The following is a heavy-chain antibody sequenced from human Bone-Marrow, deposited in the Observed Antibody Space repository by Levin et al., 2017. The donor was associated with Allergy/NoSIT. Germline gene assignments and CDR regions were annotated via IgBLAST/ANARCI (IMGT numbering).Heavy chain of an antibody. D-gene: IGHD3-22*01. CDR2: ITWNSDTI. V-gene: IGHV3-9*01. CDR1: GFIFDDYA. CDR3: AKGPFGGSGYFLFDY. Sequence: GGSLRLSCAASGFIFDDYAMHWVRQAPGKGLEWVSTITWNSDTIAYADSVKGRFTISRDNAKNSLYLQMNSLRAEDTAFYYCAKGPFGGSGYFLFDYWGQGTLVTVSS. J-gene: IGHJ4*02.